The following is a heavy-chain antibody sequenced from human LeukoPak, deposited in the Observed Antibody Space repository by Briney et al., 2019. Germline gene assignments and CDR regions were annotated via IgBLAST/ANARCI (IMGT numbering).Heavy chain of an antibody. J-gene: IGHJ4*02. D-gene: IGHD1-26*01. CDR1: GGSISSSSYY. CDR2: IYYSGST. V-gene: IGHV4-39*07. Sequence: SETLSLTCTVSGGSISSSSYYWGWIRQPPGKGLEWIGSIYYSGSTNYNPSLKSRVTISVDKSKNQFSLKLSSVTAADTAVYYCARAVGARYYFDYWGQGTLVTVSS. CDR3: ARAVGARYYFDY.